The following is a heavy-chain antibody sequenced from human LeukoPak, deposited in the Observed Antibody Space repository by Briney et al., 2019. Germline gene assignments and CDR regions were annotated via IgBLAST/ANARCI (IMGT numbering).Heavy chain of an antibody. D-gene: IGHD3-10*01. CDR3: AKDIWFGES. Sequence: GGSLRLSCAASGFTLSSYGIHWVRQAPGKGLEWVAVISYDGSNKYYADSVKGRFTISRDNSKNTLYLQMNSLRAEDTAVYYCAKDIWFGESWGQGTLVTVSS. V-gene: IGHV3-30*18. CDR2: ISYDGSNK. CDR1: GFTLSSYG. J-gene: IGHJ4*02.